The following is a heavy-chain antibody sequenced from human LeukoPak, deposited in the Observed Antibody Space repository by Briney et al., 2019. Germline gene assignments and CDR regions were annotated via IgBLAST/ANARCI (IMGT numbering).Heavy chain of an antibody. V-gene: IGHV4-39*07. J-gene: IGHJ4*02. CDR1: GGSISSSSYY. CDR3: AISRLYCSGGSCYDY. Sequence: SETLSLTCTVSGGSISSSSYYWGWIRQPPGKGLEWIGSIYYSGSTYYNPSLKSRVTISVDTSKNQFSLKLSSVTAADTAVYYCAISRLYCSGGSCYDYWGQGTLVTVSS. D-gene: IGHD2-15*01. CDR2: IYYSGST.